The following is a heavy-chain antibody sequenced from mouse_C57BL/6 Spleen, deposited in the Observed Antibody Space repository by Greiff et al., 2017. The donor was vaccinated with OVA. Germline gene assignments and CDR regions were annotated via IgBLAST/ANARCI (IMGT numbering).Heavy chain of an antibody. CDR2: IDPSDSYT. J-gene: IGHJ4*01. Sequence: QVQLQQSGAELVMPGASVKLSCKASGYTFTSYWMHWVKQRPGQGLEWIGEIDPSDSYTNYNQKFKGKSTLTVDKSSSTAYMQLSSLTSEDSAVXYCARSGNYYGNYRDAMDYWGQGTSVTVSS. CDR1: GYTFTSYW. V-gene: IGHV1-69*01. CDR3: ARSGNYYGNYRDAMDY. D-gene: IGHD2-1*01.